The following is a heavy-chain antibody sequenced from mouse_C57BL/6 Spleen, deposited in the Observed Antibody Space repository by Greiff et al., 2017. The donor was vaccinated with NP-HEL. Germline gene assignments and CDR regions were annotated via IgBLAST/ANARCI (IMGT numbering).Heavy chain of an antibody. CDR2: INPSSGYT. CDR3: AGYYFDY. J-gene: IGHJ2*01. Sequence: QVHVKQSGAELARPGASVKMSCKASGYTFTSYTMHWVKQRPGQGLEWIGYINPSSGYTKYNQKFKDKATLTADKSSSTAYMQLSSLTSEDSAVYYCAGYYFDYWGQGTTLTVSS. V-gene: IGHV1-4*01. CDR1: GYTFTSYT.